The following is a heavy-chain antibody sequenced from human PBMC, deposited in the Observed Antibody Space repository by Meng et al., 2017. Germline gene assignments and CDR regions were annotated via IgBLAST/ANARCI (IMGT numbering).Heavy chain of an antibody. J-gene: IGHJ5*02. CDR1: GFTFRNYW. CDR3: ARSDWFDP. V-gene: IGHV3-74*01. Sequence: VEVVESGGGVVQAGASLRLSCRASGFTFRNYWMQWVPQAPGKGLVWVSSIKPDGTMTVYAASVKGRFTISRDNAKNTLYLQMNSLRSDDTAVYYCARSDWFDPWGQGTLVTVSS. CDR2: IKPDGTMT.